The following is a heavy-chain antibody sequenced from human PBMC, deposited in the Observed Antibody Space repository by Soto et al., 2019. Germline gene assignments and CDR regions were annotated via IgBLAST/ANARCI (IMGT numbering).Heavy chain of an antibody. D-gene: IGHD3-10*01. CDR1: GFTFGDYA. V-gene: IGHV3-49*04. Sequence: GGSLRLSCTASGFTFGDYAMSWVRQAPGKGLEWVVFIRSKAYGGTTEYAASVKGRFTISRDDSKSIAYLQMNSLKTEDTAVYYCTRDRYYGSGSYTDYYYYGMDVWGQGTTVTVSS. CDR3: TRDRYYGSGSYTDYYYYGMDV. CDR2: IRSKAYGGTT. J-gene: IGHJ6*02.